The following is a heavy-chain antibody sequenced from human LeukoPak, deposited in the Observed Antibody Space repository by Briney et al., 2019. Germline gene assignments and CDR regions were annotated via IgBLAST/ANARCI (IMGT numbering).Heavy chain of an antibody. V-gene: IGHV3-30-3*01. Sequence: GGSLRLSCSASGFTFSGYAMHWVRQAPGKGLEWVAVISYGGSNNYYADSVKGRFTISRDNSKNTLYLQMNSLRAEDTAVYYCARVGTFYYDGSGYYGNYFDCWGQGALVTVSS. CDR2: ISYGGSNN. D-gene: IGHD3-22*01. CDR1: GFTFSGYA. CDR3: ARVGTFYYDGSGYYGNYFDC. J-gene: IGHJ4*02.